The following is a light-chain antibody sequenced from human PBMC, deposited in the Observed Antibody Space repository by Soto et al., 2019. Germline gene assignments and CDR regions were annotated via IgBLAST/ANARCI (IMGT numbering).Light chain of an antibody. CDR2: GAS. V-gene: IGKV3-20*01. CDR1: HSVSSSY. J-gene: IGKJ5*01. CDR3: QQYGGSPPIT. Sequence: EIVLTQSPGTLSLSPGERATLSCRASHSVSSSYLAWHQQKPGQAPRLLIYGASSRATGIPDRFSGSGSGTDFTLTISRLEPEDFAVYYCQQYGGSPPITFGQGTRLEIK.